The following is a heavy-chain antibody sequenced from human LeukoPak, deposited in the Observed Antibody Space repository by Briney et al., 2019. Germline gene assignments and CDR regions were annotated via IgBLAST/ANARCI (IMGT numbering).Heavy chain of an antibody. J-gene: IGHJ6*02. CDR2: IYYSGST. D-gene: IGHD3-10*01. Sequence: PSETLSLTCTVSGGSISSYYWSWIRQPPGKGLEWIGYIYYSGSTNYNPSLKSRVTISVETSKNQFSLKLSSVTAADTAVYYSASATQYYYGSRRYYGMDVWGQGTTVTVSS. CDR1: GGSISSYY. CDR3: ASATQYYYGSRRYYGMDV. V-gene: IGHV4-59*08.